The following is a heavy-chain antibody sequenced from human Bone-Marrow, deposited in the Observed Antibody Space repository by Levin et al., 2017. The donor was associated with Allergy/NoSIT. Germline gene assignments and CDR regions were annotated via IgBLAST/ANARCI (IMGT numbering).Heavy chain of an antibody. CDR2: IFGIGNA. CDR1: GFNVNTNY. D-gene: IGHD4-17*01. Sequence: GGSLRLSCVASGFNVNTNYMAWVRQAPGKGLEWVSFIFGIGNADYADSVKGRFTISRDNSKNTLFLQMNNLRAEDTAVYYCARELSFGDYVLGYWGQGTLVSVSS. CDR3: ARELSFGDYVLGY. J-gene: IGHJ4*02. V-gene: IGHV3-53*01.